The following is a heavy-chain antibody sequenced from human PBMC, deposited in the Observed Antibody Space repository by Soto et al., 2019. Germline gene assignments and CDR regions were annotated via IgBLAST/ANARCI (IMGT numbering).Heavy chain of an antibody. D-gene: IGHD3-22*01. J-gene: IGHJ3*02. Sequence: SETLSLTCTVSGGSISSYYWSWIRQPPGKGLEWIGYIYYSGSTNYNPSLKSRVTISVDTSKNQFSLKLSSVTAADTAVYYCARDLYYYDSSGYEGAFDIWGQGTMVT. CDR1: GGSISSYY. CDR3: ARDLYYYDSSGYEGAFDI. V-gene: IGHV4-59*01. CDR2: IYYSGST.